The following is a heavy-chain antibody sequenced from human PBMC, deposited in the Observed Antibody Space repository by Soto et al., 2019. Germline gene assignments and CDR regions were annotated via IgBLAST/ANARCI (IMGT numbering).Heavy chain of an antibody. CDR2: IYQSGVT. J-gene: IGHJ5*02. Sequence: SETPFRTGHRYDDSYSVALDCWSWIRQPPGKALQWIGFIYQSGVTSYNPSLASRVSISLDRSNSQCSLKLKSVTAADTAVYFCAGMPYTSGLRFDHWGPGTLVTVS. CDR1: DDSYSVALDC. D-gene: IGHD6-19*01. V-gene: IGHV4-30-2*01. CDR3: AGMPYTSGLRFDH.